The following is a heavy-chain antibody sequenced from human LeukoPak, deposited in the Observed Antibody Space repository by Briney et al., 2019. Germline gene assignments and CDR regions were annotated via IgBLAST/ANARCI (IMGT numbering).Heavy chain of an antibody. CDR3: VFNQTPHYMDV. D-gene: IGHD3-10*02. CDR2: IGGTGGST. J-gene: IGHJ6*03. Sequence: PGGSLRLSCAVSGFTFSSYVISWVRQAPGKGLEWVSHIGGTGGSTYYADSVKGRFTLSRDNSKNTLYLQMNSLRVDDAAVYYCVFNQTPHYMDVWGKGTTVTVSS. V-gene: IGHV3-23*01. CDR1: GFTFSSYV.